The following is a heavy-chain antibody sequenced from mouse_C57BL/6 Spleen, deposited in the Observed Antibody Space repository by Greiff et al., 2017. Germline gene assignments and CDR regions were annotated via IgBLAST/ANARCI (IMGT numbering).Heavy chain of an antibody. CDR1: GYTFTDYE. Sequence: VKLQESGAELVRPGASVTLSCKASGYTFTDYEMHWVKQTPVHGLEWIGAIDPETGGTAYNQKFKGKAILTADKASSTAYMELRSLTSEDSAVYYCTRSYGSRYYAMDYWGQGTSVTVSS. D-gene: IGHD1-1*01. J-gene: IGHJ4*01. CDR3: TRSYGSRYYAMDY. CDR2: IDPETGGT. V-gene: IGHV1-15*01.